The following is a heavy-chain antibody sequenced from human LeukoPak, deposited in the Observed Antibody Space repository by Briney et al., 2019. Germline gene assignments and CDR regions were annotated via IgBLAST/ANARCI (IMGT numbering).Heavy chain of an antibody. V-gene: IGHV4-59*08. CDR2: VSYSGST. D-gene: IGHD7-27*01. Sequence: SETLSLTCTVSGGSISTYYWSWLRQPPGKGLEWIGYVSYSGSTNYNPSLKTLKSRVTMSVDTSKNQFSLKVSSVTAADTAVYYCARLQGRGDNYLDFWGREPWSPSPQ. CDR1: GGSISTYY. CDR3: ARLQGRGDNYLDF. J-gene: IGHJ4*02.